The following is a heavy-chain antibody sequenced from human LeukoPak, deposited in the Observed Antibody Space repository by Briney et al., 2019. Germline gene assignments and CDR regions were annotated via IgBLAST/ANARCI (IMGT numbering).Heavy chain of an antibody. CDR1: GYTFTGYY. CDR2: INPNSGGT. Sequence: GASVKVSCKASGYTFTGYYMHWVRQAPGQGLEWMGWINPNSGGTNYAQKFQGRVTMTRDTSISTAYMELSRLRSDDTAVYYCARDGSDGDSVFDYWGQGTLVTVSS. D-gene: IGHD4-17*01. J-gene: IGHJ4*02. V-gene: IGHV1-2*02. CDR3: ARDGSDGDSVFDY.